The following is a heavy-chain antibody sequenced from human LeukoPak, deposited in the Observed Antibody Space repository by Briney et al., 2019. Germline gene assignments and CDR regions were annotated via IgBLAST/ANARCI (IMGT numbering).Heavy chain of an antibody. D-gene: IGHD1-14*01. CDR1: GFTFRNHG. V-gene: IGHV3-33*01. CDR2: IWYDGSNK. Sequence: GGSLRLSCAASGFTFRNHGMHWVRQAPGKGLEWVAVIWYDGSNKYYVDSVKGRFTVSRDNSKNTLYLQMNSLRAEDTAVYYCARDIRNNYFDYWGQGTLVTVSS. J-gene: IGHJ4*02. CDR3: ARDIRNNYFDY.